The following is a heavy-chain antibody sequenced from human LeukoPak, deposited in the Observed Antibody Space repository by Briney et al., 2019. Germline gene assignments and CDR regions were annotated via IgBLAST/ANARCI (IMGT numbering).Heavy chain of an antibody. V-gene: IGHV4-38-2*02. CDR1: GYSISSGYY. Sequence: SETLSLTCAVSGYSISSGYYWGWIRQSPGKGLEWIGSIYHRGSTFRNPSLKSRVTISVDTSKNQFSLRLRSLTAADTAVYYCAREGGRSSSWSDNWFDPWGQGTLVTVSS. CDR3: AREGGRSSSWSDNWFDP. J-gene: IGHJ5*02. CDR2: IYHRGST. D-gene: IGHD6-13*01.